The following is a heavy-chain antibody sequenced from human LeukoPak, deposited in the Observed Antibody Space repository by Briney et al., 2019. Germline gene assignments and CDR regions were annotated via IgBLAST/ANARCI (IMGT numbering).Heavy chain of an antibody. CDR3: ARDQGGGGNYGMDV. J-gene: IGHJ6*02. Sequence: GGYLRLYCAASGFTFSSYAMHWVRQAPGKGLEWVAVISYDGSNKYYADSVKGRFTISRDNSKNTLYLQMNSLRAEDTAVYYCARDQGGGGNYGMDVWGQGTTVTVSS. CDR1: GFTFSSYA. D-gene: IGHD2-15*01. V-gene: IGHV3-30-3*01. CDR2: ISYDGSNK.